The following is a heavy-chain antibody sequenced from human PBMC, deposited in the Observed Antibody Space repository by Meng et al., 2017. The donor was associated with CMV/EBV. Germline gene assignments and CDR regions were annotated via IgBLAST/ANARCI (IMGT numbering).Heavy chain of an antibody. CDR2: IYYSGST. CDR3: ARGRVTNNWFDP. J-gene: IGHJ5*02. Sequence: VQLQASGPGPVKPSPPLALTVTVAGGSIGGGDYHWSWIRQPPGKGLEWIGYIYYSGSTYYNPSLKSRVTISVDTSKNQFSLKLSSVTAADTAVYYCARGRVTNNWFDPWGQGTLVTVSS. D-gene: IGHD4-11*01. V-gene: IGHV4-30-4*08. CDR1: GGSIGGGDYH.